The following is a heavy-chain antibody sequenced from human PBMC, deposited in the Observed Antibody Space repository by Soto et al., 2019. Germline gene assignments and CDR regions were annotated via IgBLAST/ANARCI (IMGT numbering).Heavy chain of an antibody. CDR1: GFSLTTSAAG. D-gene: IGHD1-26*01. CDR3: AGISYSGTYYFDS. Sequence: QITLKETGPALVKSTQTLTVTCSFSGFSLTTSAAGVGSIRQTPAKALEWLALIFRPGSEKYSPSLNNTLTVTKDTSKNLVVRTMTNMRPLDSATYYSAGISYSGTYYFDSWGQGTLVTVSS. J-gene: IGHJ4*02. CDR2: IFRPGSE. V-gene: IGHV2-5*01.